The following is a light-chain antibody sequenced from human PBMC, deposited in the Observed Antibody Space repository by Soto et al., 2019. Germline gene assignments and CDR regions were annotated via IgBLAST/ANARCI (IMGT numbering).Light chain of an antibody. Sequence: DALLTQSPPSLPVTLGQPAAIPCRSIQSLVYSNENAYLFWFKQSQGQPPRRLIYQVSTRDAGVPDRFSGSGSGTYFTLTISRVEAEDVGLYYCMQGTHLPWTFGQGTKVEIK. CDR1: QSLVYSNENAY. V-gene: IGKV2-30*01. CDR3: MQGTHLPWT. J-gene: IGKJ1*01. CDR2: QVS.